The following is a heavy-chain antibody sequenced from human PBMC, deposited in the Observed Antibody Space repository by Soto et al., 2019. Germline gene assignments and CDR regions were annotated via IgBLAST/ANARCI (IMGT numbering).Heavy chain of an antibody. J-gene: IGHJ4*02. CDR2: IYYSGST. CDR1: GGSVSSNSYS. CDR3: ASGHDAYKVRY. D-gene: IGHD1-1*01. Sequence: PSETLSLTCTVSGGSVSSNSYSWGWIRQHPGKGLEWIGYIYYSGSTYYNPSLKSRVTISVDTSKNQFSLKLTSVTAADTAVYFCASGHDAYKVRYWGQGTLVTVSS. V-gene: IGHV4-31*03.